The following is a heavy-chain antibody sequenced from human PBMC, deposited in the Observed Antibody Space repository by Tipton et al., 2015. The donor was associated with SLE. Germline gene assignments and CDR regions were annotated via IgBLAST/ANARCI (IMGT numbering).Heavy chain of an antibody. CDR3: ARDLAGVKDY. J-gene: IGHJ4*02. V-gene: IGHV4-59*12. CDR2: ISYSGST. CDR1: GGSISSYY. Sequence: TLSLTCTVSGGSISSYYWSWIRQPPGKGLEWIGYISYSGSTNYNPSLKSRVTISVDTSKNQFSLRLSSVTAADTGMYYCARDLAGVKDYWGQGTLVTVSS. D-gene: IGHD3-10*01.